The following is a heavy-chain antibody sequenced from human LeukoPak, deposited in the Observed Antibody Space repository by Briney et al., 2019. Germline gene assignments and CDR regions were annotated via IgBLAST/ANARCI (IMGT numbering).Heavy chain of an antibody. CDR1: GFTFSSYA. Sequence: GGSLRLSCAASGFTFSSYAMHWVRQAPGKGLEWVAVISYDGSNKYYADSVEGRFTISRDNSENTLYLQMNSLRAEDTAVYYCARDRIVVVTGYGMDVWGQGTTVTVSS. CDR2: ISYDGSNK. J-gene: IGHJ6*02. CDR3: ARDRIVVVTGYGMDV. V-gene: IGHV3-30-3*01. D-gene: IGHD2-21*02.